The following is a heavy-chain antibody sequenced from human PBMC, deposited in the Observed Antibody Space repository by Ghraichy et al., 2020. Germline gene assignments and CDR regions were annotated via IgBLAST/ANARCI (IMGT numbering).Heavy chain of an antibody. CDR1: GGSFSGYY. J-gene: IGHJ6*03. V-gene: IGHV4-34*01. CDR3: ARVLHCSSTSCYTMVSYYYYYMDV. Sequence: SQTLSLTCAVYGGSFSGYYWSWVRQPPGKGLEWIGEINHSGSTNYNPSLKSRVTISVDTSKNQFSLKLSSVTAADTAVYYCARVLHCSSTSCYTMVSYYYYYMDVWGKGTTVTVSS. D-gene: IGHD2-2*02. CDR2: INHSGST.